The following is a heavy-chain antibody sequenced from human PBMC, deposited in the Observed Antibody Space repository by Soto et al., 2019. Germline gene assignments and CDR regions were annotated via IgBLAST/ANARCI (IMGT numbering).Heavy chain of an antibody. CDR2: ISWNSGSI. CDR3: VRCVYHSGSYVYHGMDV. Sequence: EVQLVESGGGLVQPGRSLRLSCAASGFTFDDYAMHWVRQAPGKGLEWVSGISWNSGSIGYADSVKGRFTISRDNSKNTLDLQMNSLRVEDTAVYYCVRCVYHSGSYVYHGMDVWGQGTTVTVSS. J-gene: IGHJ6*02. CDR1: GFTFDDYA. V-gene: IGHV3-9*01. D-gene: IGHD1-26*01.